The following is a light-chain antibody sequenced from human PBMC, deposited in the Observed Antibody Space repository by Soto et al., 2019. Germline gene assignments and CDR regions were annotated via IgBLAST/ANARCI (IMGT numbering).Light chain of an antibody. J-gene: IGKJ5*01. V-gene: IGKV2-28*01. CDR2: LGS. Sequence: DIVMTQSPLSLPVTPGEPASISCRSSQSLLHSNGYNYLDCYLQKPGQSPQLLIYLGSNRASGVPDRFSGSGSGTDFTLKISRVEAEDVGVYYCMQALQTPPSTFGQGTRLEIK. CDR1: QSLLHSNGYNY. CDR3: MQALQTPPST.